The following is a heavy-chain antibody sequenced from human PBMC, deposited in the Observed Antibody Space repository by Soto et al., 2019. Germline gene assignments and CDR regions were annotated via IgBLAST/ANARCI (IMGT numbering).Heavy chain of an antibody. D-gene: IGHD2-21*01. CDR1: GFAFSTFP. CDR3: AKDPLEPWGGAYFDY. J-gene: IGHJ4*02. CDR2: ISGSSGEK. Sequence: EVQLLESGGGLVQPGRSLRLSCAASGFAFSTFPMNWVRQPPGKGLEWVSTISGSSGEKYYAASVKGRFTISRDNSKNTLYLQMNSLRAEDTAVYYCAKDPLEPWGGAYFDYWGQGTLVTVSS. V-gene: IGHV3-23*01.